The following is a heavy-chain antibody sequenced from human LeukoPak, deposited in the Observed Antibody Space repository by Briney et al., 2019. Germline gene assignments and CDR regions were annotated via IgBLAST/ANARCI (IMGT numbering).Heavy chain of an antibody. D-gene: IGHD4-17*01. J-gene: IGHJ4*02. CDR3: ARTVYFDY. V-gene: IGHV4-34*01. CDR2: INHSGST. Sequence: SETLSLTCAVYGGSFSGYYWSWIRQPPGKGLEWIGEINHSGSTNYNPSLKNRVTISVDTSKNQFSLKLSSVTAADTAVYYCARTVYFDYWGQGTLVTVSS. CDR1: GGSFSGYY.